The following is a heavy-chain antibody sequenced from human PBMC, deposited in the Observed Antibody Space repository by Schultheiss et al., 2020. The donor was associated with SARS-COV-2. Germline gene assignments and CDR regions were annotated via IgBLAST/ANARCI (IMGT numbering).Heavy chain of an antibody. CDR3: TSRTYYDILTGYPEYHY. J-gene: IGHJ4*02. Sequence: GGSLRLSCAASGFTFSGSAMHWVRQASGKGLEWVGRIRSKANSYATAYAASVKGRFTISRDDSKNTAYLQMNSLKTEDTAVYYCTSRTYYDILTGYPEYHYWGQGTLVTVSS. D-gene: IGHD3-9*01. V-gene: IGHV3-73*01. CDR1: GFTFSGSA. CDR2: IRSKANSYAT.